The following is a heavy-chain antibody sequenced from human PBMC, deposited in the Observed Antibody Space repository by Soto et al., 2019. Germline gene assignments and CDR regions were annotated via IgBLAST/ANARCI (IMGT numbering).Heavy chain of an antibody. D-gene: IGHD4-17*01. J-gene: IGHJ4*02. CDR1: GFTFSSYG. Sequence: QVQLVESGGGVVQPGRSLRLSCAASGFTFSSYGMHWVRQAPGKGLERVAVIWYDGSNKYYADSVKGRFTISRDNSKNALYLQMNSLRAEDTAVYYCAGDLGFGVYGDYGGFDYWGQGTLVTVSS. CDR2: IWYDGSNK. CDR3: AGDLGFGVYGDYGGFDY. V-gene: IGHV3-33*01.